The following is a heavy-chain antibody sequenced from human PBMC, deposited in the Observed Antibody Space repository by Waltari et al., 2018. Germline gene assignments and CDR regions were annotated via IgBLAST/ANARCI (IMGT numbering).Heavy chain of an antibody. CDR2: ISSSSSYI. J-gene: IGHJ3*02. D-gene: IGHD7-27*01. CDR3: ATTWGHDAFDI. Sequence: EVQLVESGGGLVKPGGSLRLSWAASGFTFRSYSMNWVRQAPGKGLEWVSSISSSSSYIYYADSVKGRFTISRDNAKNSLYLQMNSLRAEDTAVYYCATTWGHDAFDIWGQGTMVTVSS. CDR1: GFTFRSYS. V-gene: IGHV3-21*03.